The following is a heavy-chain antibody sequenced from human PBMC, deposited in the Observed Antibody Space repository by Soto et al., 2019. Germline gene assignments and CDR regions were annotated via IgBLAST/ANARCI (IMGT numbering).Heavy chain of an antibody. V-gene: IGHV1-69*13. CDR1: GGTFSSYA. CDR3: ARGKSPWNYVTGLYYYYYGMDV. CDR2: IIPIFGTA. D-gene: IGHD1-7*01. Sequence: SVKVSCKASGGTFSSYAISWVPQAPGQGLEWMGGIIPIFGTANYAQKFQGRVTITADESTSTAYMELSSLRSEDTAVYYCARGKSPWNYVTGLYYYYYGMDVWG. J-gene: IGHJ6*02.